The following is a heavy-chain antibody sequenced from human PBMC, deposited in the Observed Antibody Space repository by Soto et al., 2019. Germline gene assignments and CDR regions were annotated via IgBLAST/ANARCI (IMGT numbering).Heavy chain of an antibody. J-gene: IGHJ6*02. CDR1: GYTFTSYG. CDR2: ISAYNGNT. V-gene: IGHV1-18*01. Sequence: QVQLVQSGAEVKKPGASVKVSCKASGYTFTSYGISWVRQAPGQGLEWMGWISAYNGNTNYAQKLQGRVTMTTDTSKSTAYMELRSLRSDDTAVYYCARDKGSSWNFYYYYGMDVWGQGTTVTVSS. CDR3: ARDKGSSWNFYYYYGMDV. D-gene: IGHD6-13*01.